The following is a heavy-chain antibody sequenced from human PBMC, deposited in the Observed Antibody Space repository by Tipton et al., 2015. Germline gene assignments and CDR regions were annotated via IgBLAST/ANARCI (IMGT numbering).Heavy chain of an antibody. CDR3: ARDLEHGMDV. CDR1: GGSVSSGSYY. D-gene: IGHD3-3*01. Sequence: GLVKPSETLSLTCTVSGGSVSSGSYYWSWIRQPPGKGLEWIGYISYTETSHYNASLKSRVTISVDTSKNEFSLKLRSVTAADTAVYYCARDLEHGMDVWGQGTTVTVSS. V-gene: IGHV4-61*01. CDR2: ISYTETS. J-gene: IGHJ6*02.